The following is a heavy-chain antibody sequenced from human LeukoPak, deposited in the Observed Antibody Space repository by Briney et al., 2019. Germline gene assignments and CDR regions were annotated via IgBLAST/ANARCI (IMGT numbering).Heavy chain of an antibody. CDR3: ARDLSDYGDYVRLNWFDP. D-gene: IGHD4-17*01. J-gene: IGHJ5*02. V-gene: IGHV4-39*07. CDR2: IYYSGSA. Sequence: PSETLSLTCSVSGGSISSSSYYWGWIRQPPGKGLEWIGSIYYSGSAYYNSSLRSRVTISVDTSKNQFSLKLSSVTAADTAVYYCARDLSDYGDYVRLNWFDPWGQGTLVTVSS. CDR1: GGSISSSSYY.